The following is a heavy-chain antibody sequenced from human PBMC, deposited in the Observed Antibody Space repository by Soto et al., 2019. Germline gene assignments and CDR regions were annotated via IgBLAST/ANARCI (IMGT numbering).Heavy chain of an antibody. V-gene: IGHV3-33*01. Sequence: GGSLRLSCAASGFTFSSYGMHWVRQAPGKGLEWVAVIWYDGSNKYYADSVKGRFTISRDNSKNTLYLQMNSLRAEDTAVYYCARESGHGDPPHFYYYYGMDVWGQGTTVTVSS. J-gene: IGHJ6*02. D-gene: IGHD4-17*01. CDR3: ARESGHGDPPHFYYYYGMDV. CDR2: IWYDGSNK. CDR1: GFTFSSYG.